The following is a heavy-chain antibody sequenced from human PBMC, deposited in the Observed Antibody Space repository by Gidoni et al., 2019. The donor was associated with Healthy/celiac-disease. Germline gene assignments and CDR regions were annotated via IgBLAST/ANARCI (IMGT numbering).Heavy chain of an antibody. CDR1: GCSISSSSYY. D-gene: IGHD6-13*01. V-gene: IGHV4-39*01. CDR3: ASEDGAAAGPLDY. CDR2: SYYSGST. Sequence: QLQLQESVPGLVKPSETLSLTCTVSGCSISSSSYYWGWIRQPPGKGMEWIGSSYYSGSTYSNPSLKSRVTISVDTSKNQFSLKLSSVTAADTAVYYCASEDGAAAGPLDYWGQGTLVTVSS. J-gene: IGHJ4*02.